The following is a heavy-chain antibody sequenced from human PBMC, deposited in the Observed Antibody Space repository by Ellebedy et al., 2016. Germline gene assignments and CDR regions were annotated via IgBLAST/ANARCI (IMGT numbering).Heavy chain of an antibody. D-gene: IGHD3-10*01. V-gene: IGHV4-39*07. J-gene: IGHJ4*02. CDR1: GGSISTTNYY. CDR3: AVWFGDLSDMYFDY. CDR2: IYHSGRT. Sequence: SETLSLTCTVSGGSISTTNYYWVWIRQPPGKGLEWIGSIYHSGRTYYNPSLKSRVTVSADTSKSQFSLKVTSVTAADTAVYYCAVWFGDLSDMYFDYWGQGALVTVSS.